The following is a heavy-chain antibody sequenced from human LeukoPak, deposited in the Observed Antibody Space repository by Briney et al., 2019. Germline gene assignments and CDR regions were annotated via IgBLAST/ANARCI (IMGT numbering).Heavy chain of an antibody. J-gene: IGHJ6*02. D-gene: IGHD3-10*01. CDR2: INPNTGGI. CDR1: GYTFTGYY. V-gene: IGHV1-2*02. Sequence: ASVKVSCKAYGYTFTGYYIHWVRQAPGQGLEWMGCINPNTGGINYAQKFQDRVTMTRDTSISAAFMELSRLRSDDTAVYYCARYHLDYYQGLHVGGQGTKVTVSS. CDR3: ARYHLDYYQGLHV.